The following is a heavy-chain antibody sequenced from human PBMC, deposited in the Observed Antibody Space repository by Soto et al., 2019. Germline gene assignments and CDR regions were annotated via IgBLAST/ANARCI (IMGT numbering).Heavy chain of an antibody. V-gene: IGHV5-10-1*01. CDR3: ARPSVLRFLEWYPKFDP. D-gene: IGHD3-3*01. CDR2: IDPSDSYT. J-gene: IGHJ5*02. CDR1: GYSFTSYW. Sequence: GESLKISCKGSGYSFTSYWISWVRQMPGKGLEWMGRIDPSDSYTNYSPSFQGHVTISADKSISTAYLQWSSLKASDTAMYYCARPSVLRFLEWYPKFDPWGQGTLVTVSS.